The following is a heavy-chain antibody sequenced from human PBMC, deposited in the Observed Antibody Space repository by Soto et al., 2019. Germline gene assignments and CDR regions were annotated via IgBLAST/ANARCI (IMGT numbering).Heavy chain of an antibody. D-gene: IGHD3-22*01. CDR2: IYHSGST. J-gene: IGHJ4*02. V-gene: IGHV4-38-2*01. CDR3: ARTRTTDYYDSSGYGYFDY. CDR1: GYSISSGYY. Sequence: SETLSLTCAASGYSISSGYYCGWIRQPPGKGLEWIGSIYHSGSTYYNPSLKSRVTISVDTSKNQFSLKLSSVTAADTAVYYCARTRTTDYYDSSGYGYFDYWGQGTLVTVSS.